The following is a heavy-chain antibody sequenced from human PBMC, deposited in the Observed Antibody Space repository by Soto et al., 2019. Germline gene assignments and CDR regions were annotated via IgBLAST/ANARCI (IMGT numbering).Heavy chain of an antibody. CDR3: ARVLSGPKTVYYYYYMDV. D-gene: IGHD3-10*01. Sequence: PGGSLRLSCAASGFTFSSYAMSWVRQAPGKGLEWVSGISCSGGSTYYADSVKGRFTISRDNSKNTLYLQMNSLRAEDTAVYYCARVLSGPKTVYYYYYMDVWGKGTTVTVSS. CDR2: ISCSGGST. CDR1: GFTFSSYA. V-gene: IGHV3-23*01. J-gene: IGHJ6*03.